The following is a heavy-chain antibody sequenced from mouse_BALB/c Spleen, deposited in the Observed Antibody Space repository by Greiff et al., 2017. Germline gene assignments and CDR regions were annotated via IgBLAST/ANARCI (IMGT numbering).Heavy chain of an antibody. D-gene: IGHD2-4*01. CDR1: GFTFSSFG. CDR3: ARSNYDYGGFAY. V-gene: IGHV5-17*02. Sequence: EVKLMESGGGLVQPGGSRKLSCAASGFTFSSFGMHWVRQAPEKGLEWVAYISSGSSTIYYADTVKGRFTISRDNPKNTLFLQMTSLRSEDTAMYYCARSNYDYGGFAYWGQGTLVTVSA. J-gene: IGHJ3*01. CDR2: ISSGSSTI.